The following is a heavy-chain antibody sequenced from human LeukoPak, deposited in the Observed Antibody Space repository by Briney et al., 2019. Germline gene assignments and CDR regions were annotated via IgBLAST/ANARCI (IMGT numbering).Heavy chain of an antibody. CDR1: GFTFSSYG. V-gene: IGHV3-30*18. CDR2: ISYDGSNK. J-gene: IGHJ6*02. D-gene: IGHD2-15*01. CDR3: AKDSLTHCSGGSCYSGGMDV. Sequence: GRSLRLSCAASGFTFSSYGMHWVRQAPGKGLEWVAVISYDGSNKYYADSVKGRFTISRDNSKNTLYLQMNSLRAEDTAVYYCAKDSLTHCSGGSCYSGGMDVWGQGTTVTVSS.